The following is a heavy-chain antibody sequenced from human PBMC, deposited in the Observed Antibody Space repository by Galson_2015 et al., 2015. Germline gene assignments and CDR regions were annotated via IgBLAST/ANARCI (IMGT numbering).Heavy chain of an antibody. Sequence: SLRHSCAASGFTFSSYGMHWVRQAPGKGLEWVAVIWYDGSNKYYADSVKGRFTISRDNSKNTLYLQMNSLRAEDTAVYYCAGGQITFGGVLYYYYFDYWGQGTLVTVSS. CDR3: AGGQITFGGVLYYYYFDY. D-gene: IGHD3-16*01. CDR1: GFTFSSYG. V-gene: IGHV3-33*01. CDR2: IWYDGSNK. J-gene: IGHJ4*02.